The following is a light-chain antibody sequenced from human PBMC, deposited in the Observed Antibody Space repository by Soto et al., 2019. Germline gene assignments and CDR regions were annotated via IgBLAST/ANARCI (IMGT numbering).Light chain of an antibody. Sequence: QSVLTQPASVSGSPGQSITISCTGTSSDAGGYNYVSWYQQHPGKAPKLMIYDVSNRPSGVSNRFSGSKSGNTASLTISGLQAEDEADYYCSSYTSSSTRCVFGTGTKVTVL. V-gene: IGLV2-14*01. CDR1: SSDAGGYNY. J-gene: IGLJ1*01. CDR3: SSYTSSSTRCV. CDR2: DVS.